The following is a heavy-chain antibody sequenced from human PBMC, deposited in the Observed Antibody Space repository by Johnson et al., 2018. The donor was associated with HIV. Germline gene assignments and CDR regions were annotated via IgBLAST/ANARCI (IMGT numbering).Heavy chain of an antibody. V-gene: IGHV3-23*04. CDR2: ISGSGGST. J-gene: IGHJ3*01. Sequence: VQLVESGGGLVKPGGSLRLSCAASGFTFSSYAMSWIRQAPGKGLEWVSAISGSGGSTYYADSVKGRFPISRDNSKNTLYLQMNSLRAEDTAVYYCTTDGRIPVAHHDAFDVWGQGTMVTVSS. D-gene: IGHD6-19*01. CDR1: GFTFSSYA. CDR3: TTDGRIPVAHHDAFDV.